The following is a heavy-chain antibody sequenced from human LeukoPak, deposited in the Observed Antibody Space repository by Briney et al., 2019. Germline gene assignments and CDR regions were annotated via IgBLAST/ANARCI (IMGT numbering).Heavy chain of an antibody. CDR2: INIDGGTT. J-gene: IGHJ5*02. Sequence: RGSLRLSCAPSGCTFSRYWMYWVRQAPGEGLGWVSRINIDGGTTSYANPVKGRFTISRTNAKNTLYLKMNSLRAEEKAVYYCARPRWATGRTGDWFDPWGRGTLVTVSS. CDR3: ARPRWATGRTGDWFDP. CDR1: GCTFSRYW. D-gene: IGHD3/OR15-3a*01. V-gene: IGHV3-74*01.